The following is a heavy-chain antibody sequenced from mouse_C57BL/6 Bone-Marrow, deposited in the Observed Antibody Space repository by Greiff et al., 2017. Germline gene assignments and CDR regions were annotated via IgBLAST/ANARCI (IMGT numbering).Heavy chain of an antibody. CDR1: GYTFTSYW. V-gene: IGHV1-69*01. Sequence: QVQLQQPGAELVMPGASVKLSCKASGYTFTSYWMHWVKQRPGQGLEWIGEIDPSDSYTNYNQKFKGKSTLTVDKSSSTAYMQLSSLTSEDSAVYYCAREDYDYWFAYGGQGTLVTVSA. J-gene: IGHJ3*01. CDR3: AREDYDYWFAY. CDR2: IDPSDSYT. D-gene: IGHD2-4*01.